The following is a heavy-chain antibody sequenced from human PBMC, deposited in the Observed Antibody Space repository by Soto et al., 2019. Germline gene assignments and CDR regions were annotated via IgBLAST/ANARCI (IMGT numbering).Heavy chain of an antibody. J-gene: IGHJ3*02. D-gene: IGHD4-17*01. CDR1: GGSISSSSYY. CDR2: IYYSGST. V-gene: IGHV4-39*01. CDR3: ANTFGDNGDWEAKAFDI. Sequence: QLQLQESGPGLVKPSETLSLTCTVSGGSISSSSYYWGWIRQPPGKGLEWIGSIYYSGSTYYNPSLKSRVTISVDTSKNQFSLKLSSVTAADTAVYYCANTFGDNGDWEAKAFDIWGQGTMVTVSS.